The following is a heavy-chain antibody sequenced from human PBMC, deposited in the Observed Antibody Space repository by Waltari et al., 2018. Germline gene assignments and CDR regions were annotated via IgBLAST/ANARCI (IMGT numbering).Heavy chain of an antibody. CDR1: GGSISSSNW. D-gene: IGHD1-26*01. CDR3: ARIILGATDDYSYAMDV. CDR2: IDHNGNT. J-gene: IGHJ6*02. Sequence: QVQLQESGPGLVKPSGTLSLTCAVSGGSISSSNWWTWGRQPPGKGLEWIGEIDHNGNTHSNPSLNGRVTISVDKSKNQFSLKLRSVTAADTAIYYCARIILGATDDYSYAMDVWGQGITVTVSS. V-gene: IGHV4-4*02.